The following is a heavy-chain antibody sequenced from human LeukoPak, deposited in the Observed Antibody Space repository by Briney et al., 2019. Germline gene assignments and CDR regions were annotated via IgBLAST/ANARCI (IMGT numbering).Heavy chain of an antibody. Sequence: PSETLSLTCAVSGYSIGSGYYWGWIRQPPGKGLEWIGSIYHSGSTYYNPSLKSRVTISVDTSKNQFSLKLSSVTAADTAVYYCAIRLVDCSSTSCAPDDYWGQGTLVTVSS. V-gene: IGHV4-38-2*01. CDR1: GYSIGSGYY. D-gene: IGHD2-2*01. CDR2: IYHSGST. J-gene: IGHJ4*02. CDR3: AIRLVDCSSTSCAPDDY.